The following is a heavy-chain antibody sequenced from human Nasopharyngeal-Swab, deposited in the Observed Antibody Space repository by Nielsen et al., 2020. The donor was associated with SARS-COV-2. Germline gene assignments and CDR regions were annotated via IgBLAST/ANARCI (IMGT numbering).Heavy chain of an antibody. V-gene: IGHV4-59*01. Sequence: GSLRLSCTVSGGSLSSYYWSWIRQPPGKVLEWIGYIYYSGSTNYHLSLKGRVTISVDTSKNQFSLKLSSVTAADTAVYYCARIGCSSTSCYSFDYWGQGTLVTVSS. J-gene: IGHJ4*02. CDR2: IYYSGST. CDR3: ARIGCSSTSCYSFDY. CDR1: GGSLSSYY. D-gene: IGHD2-2*01.